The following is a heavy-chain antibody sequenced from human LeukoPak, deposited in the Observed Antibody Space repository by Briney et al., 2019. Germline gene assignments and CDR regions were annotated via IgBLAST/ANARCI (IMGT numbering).Heavy chain of an antibody. D-gene: IGHD2-2*02. CDR2: ISANSGSV. CDR3: AKVYVSLSYGMDV. V-gene: IGHV3-9*01. J-gene: IGHJ6*02. CDR1: GFTFHDYA. Sequence: PGGSLRLSCAASGFTFHDYAMHWVRRAPGKGLEWVSGISANSGSVGYADSVQGRFTISGDNARNSLYLQMNSLGAEDTALYYCAKVYVSLSYGMDVWGQGTTVTVSS.